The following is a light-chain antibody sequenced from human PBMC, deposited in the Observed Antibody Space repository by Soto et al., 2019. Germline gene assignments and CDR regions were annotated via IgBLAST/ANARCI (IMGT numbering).Light chain of an antibody. J-gene: IGLJ1*01. V-gene: IGLV2-14*01. CDR2: DVT. CDR1: SSDVGGYNY. Sequence: QSVLTQPASVSGSPGQSITISCTGTSSDVGGYNYVSWYQQHPGKAPKLMIYDVTNRPSGVSNRFSGSKSGNTASLTISGLHAEDDADYYCSSYTSSSTYVFGTGTKVTVL. CDR3: SSYTSSSTYV.